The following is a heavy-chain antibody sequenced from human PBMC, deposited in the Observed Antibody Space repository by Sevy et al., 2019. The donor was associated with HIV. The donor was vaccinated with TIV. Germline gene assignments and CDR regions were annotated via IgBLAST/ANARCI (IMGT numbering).Heavy chain of an antibody. Sequence: GGSLRLSCVASGFTFSSYDMHWVRQVTGKGLEWVSGVGPAGDPFYPGSVKGRFTISRENAKNSFYLQMNSLRAGDTAVYYCARSGGYSDYGMDVWGQGTTVTVPS. CDR2: VGPAGDP. CDR3: ARSGGYSDYGMDV. CDR1: GFTFSSYD. D-gene: IGHD5-12*01. V-gene: IGHV3-13*05. J-gene: IGHJ6*02.